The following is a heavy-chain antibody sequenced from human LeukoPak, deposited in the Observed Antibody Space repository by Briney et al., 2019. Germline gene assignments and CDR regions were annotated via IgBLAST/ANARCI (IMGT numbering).Heavy chain of an antibody. CDR1: GGSISTYY. J-gene: IGHJ6*02. CDR3: ATHSYGYTYGVDV. V-gene: IGHV4-59*08. D-gene: IGHD5-18*01. CDR2: IYYSGNS. Sequence: SETLSLTCTVSGGSISTYYWSWIRQPPGKGLEWIGYIYYSGNSNYNTSLKSRVTISVVTSKKHFSLKLSSVTAADTAVYYCATHSYGYTYGVDVWGQGTTVTVFS.